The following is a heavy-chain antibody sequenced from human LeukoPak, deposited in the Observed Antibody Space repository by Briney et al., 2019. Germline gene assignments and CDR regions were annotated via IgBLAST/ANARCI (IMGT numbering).Heavy chain of an antibody. CDR2: INHSGST. J-gene: IGHJ6*03. Sequence: SETLSPTCAVYGGSFSGYYWSWIRQPPGKGLEWIGEINHSGSTNYNPSLKSRVTISVDTSKNQFSLKLSSVTAADTAVYYCARGNYYYYMDVWGKGTTVTVSS. V-gene: IGHV4-34*01. CDR3: ARGNYYYYMDV. CDR1: GGSFSGYY.